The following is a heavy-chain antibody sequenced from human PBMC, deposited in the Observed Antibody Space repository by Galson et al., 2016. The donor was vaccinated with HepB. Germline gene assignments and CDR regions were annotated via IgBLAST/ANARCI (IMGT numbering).Heavy chain of an antibody. J-gene: IGHJ6*02. CDR2: VYYSGST. V-gene: IGHV4-39*01. CDR3: ARRGPTYYYGMDV. CDR1: GGSITSSGYY. D-gene: IGHD3-10*01. Sequence: SETLSLTCTVSGGSITSSGYYWGWLRQPPGKGLELIGSVYYSGSTYYNPSLKSRVTISVDTSKNQFSLKLSSVTAADTAVYYCARRGPTYYYGMDVWGQGTTVTVSS.